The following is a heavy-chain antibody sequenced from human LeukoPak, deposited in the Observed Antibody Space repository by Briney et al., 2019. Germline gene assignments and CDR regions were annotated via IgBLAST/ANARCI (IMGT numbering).Heavy chain of an antibody. CDR3: ATEEAGGFPAFDC. CDR2: LDPEDGEI. V-gene: IGHV1-24*01. D-gene: IGHD3-16*01. J-gene: IGHJ4*02. Sequence: GASVKVSCKVSGCTLTELSIHWVRQAPGKGLDWMGGLDPEDGEILYAQRFQGRVTMTEDTSTDTAYMDLSSLTSDDTAVYYCATEEAGGFPAFDCWGQGTRVTVSS. CDR1: GCTLTELS.